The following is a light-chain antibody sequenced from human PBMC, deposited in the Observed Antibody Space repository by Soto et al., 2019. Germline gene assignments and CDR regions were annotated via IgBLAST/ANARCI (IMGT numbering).Light chain of an antibody. CDR1: QSVSSS. J-gene: IGKJ1*01. CDR2: DAS. Sequence: EIVMTQSPATLSVSPGERATLFFGASQSVSSSLAWYQQKPGQAPRLLIYDASTRASGIPARFSGSGSGTEFTLTVSSLQTEDFAVYYCQQYNKWPLTFGQGTKVDIK. V-gene: IGKV3-15*01. CDR3: QQYNKWPLT.